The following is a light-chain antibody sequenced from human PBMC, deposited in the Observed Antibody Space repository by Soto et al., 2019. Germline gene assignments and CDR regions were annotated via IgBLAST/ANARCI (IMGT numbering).Light chain of an antibody. CDR1: QSVSSSR. Sequence: EIVVTQSPATLSVSPGERATLSCRASQSVSSSRLAWYQQKPGQAPRLLIYGTSSRATGIPDRFSGSGSGTDFSLTISRLEPEDFAVYYCHQYGSSPTTLGQGPKVDI. CDR2: GTS. V-gene: IGKV3-20*01. CDR3: HQYGSSPTT. J-gene: IGKJ1*01.